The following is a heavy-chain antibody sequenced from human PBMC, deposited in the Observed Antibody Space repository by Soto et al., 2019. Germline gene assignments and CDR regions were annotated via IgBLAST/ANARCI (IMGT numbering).Heavy chain of an antibody. CDR3: EGAYSSTYAFEY. CDR1: GFTFKVND. Sequence: EGSLTRSCPPSGFTFKVNDVGWARQASGKGMEWVSIIFSAGMTYYTDSVKGRFTVSKDISKNTLSLQMNSLTPDDTAVYFCEGAYSSTYAFEYWGLGT. D-gene: IGHD3-16*01. CDR2: IFSAGMT. V-gene: IGHV3-53*01. J-gene: IGHJ4*02.